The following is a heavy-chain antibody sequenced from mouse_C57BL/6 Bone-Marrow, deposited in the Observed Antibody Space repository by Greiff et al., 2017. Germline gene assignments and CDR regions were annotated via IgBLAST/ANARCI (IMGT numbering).Heavy chain of an antibody. Sequence: QVQLQQSGAELVRPGTSVKVSCKASGYAFTNYLIEWVKQRPGQGLEWIGVINPGSGGTNYNEKFKGKATLTADKSSSTAYMQLSSLTSEDSAVYFCARSEPYTRVTTGFAYWGQGTLVTVSA. CDR1: GYAFTNYL. V-gene: IGHV1-54*01. D-gene: IGHD2-2*01. J-gene: IGHJ3*01. CDR2: INPGSGGT. CDR3: ARSEPYTRVTTGFAY.